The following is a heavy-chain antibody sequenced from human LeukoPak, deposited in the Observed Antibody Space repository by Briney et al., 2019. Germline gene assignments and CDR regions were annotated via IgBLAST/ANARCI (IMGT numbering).Heavy chain of an antibody. V-gene: IGHV1-2*02. CDR2: INPNSGGT. J-gene: IGHJ4*02. CDR1: GYTFTGYY. CDR3: ARGAMVRGVIIWGDYFDY. D-gene: IGHD3-10*01. Sequence: SVKVSCKASGYTFTGYYMHWVRQAPGQGLEWMGWINPNSGGTNYAQKFQGRVTMTRDTSISTAYMELSRLRSDDTAVYYCARGAMVRGVIIWGDYFDYWGQGTLVTVSS.